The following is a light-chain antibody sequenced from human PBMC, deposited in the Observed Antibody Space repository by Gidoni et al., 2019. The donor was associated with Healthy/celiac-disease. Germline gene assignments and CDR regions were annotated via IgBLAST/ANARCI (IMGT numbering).Light chain of an antibody. CDR2: EDN. CDR1: SGSIASNY. Sequence: NFMLTQPHSVSESPGKTVTISCTRSSGSIASNYVQWYQQRPGSSPTTVIYEDNQRPSGVPDRFSGSIDSSSNSASLTISGLKTEDGADYYCQSYDSSSHWVFGGGTKLTVL. V-gene: IGLV6-57*01. J-gene: IGLJ3*02. CDR3: QSYDSSSHWV.